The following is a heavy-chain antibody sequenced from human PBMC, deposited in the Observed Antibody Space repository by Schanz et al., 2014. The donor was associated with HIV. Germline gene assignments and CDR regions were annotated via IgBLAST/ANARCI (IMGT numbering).Heavy chain of an antibody. Sequence: QVQLVQSGAEVKKTGSSVKVSCKASGGTFRSNAITWVRQAPGQGLEWIGHFNVMLSKINSAQKFQGRVSMTADPSTNTAYMEMRGLRFEDTAVYYCARDTLGTVYFFDYWGQGTLITVSS. V-gene: IGHV1-69*01. J-gene: IGHJ4*02. CDR2: FNVMLSKI. CDR1: GGTFRSNA. CDR3: ARDTLGTVYFFDY. D-gene: IGHD7-27*01.